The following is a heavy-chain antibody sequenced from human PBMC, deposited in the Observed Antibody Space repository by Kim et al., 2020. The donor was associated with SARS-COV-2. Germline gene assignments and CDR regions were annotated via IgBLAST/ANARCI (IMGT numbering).Heavy chain of an antibody. CDR2: IWYDGSNQ. J-gene: IGHJ1*01. CDR1: GFEFSKYG. Sequence: GGSLRLSCAASGFEFSKYGIHWVRQTPGKGLEWVAIIWYDGSNQYHADAVKGRLTVSRDNSKNTVFLQMSGLRAEDTAVYYCLRGSMVRGDQITYFKDWGQGTLVTVSS. V-gene: IGHV3-33*03. D-gene: IGHD3-10*01. CDR3: LRGSMVRGDQITYFKD.